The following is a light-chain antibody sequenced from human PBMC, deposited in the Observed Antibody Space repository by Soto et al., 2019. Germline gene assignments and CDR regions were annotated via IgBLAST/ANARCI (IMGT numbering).Light chain of an antibody. CDR1: QGISNF. V-gene: IGKV1-27*01. CDR3: QKYSSVIT. CDR2: AAS. J-gene: IGKJ5*01. Sequence: DIQMTQSPSSLSASVGDRVTITCRASQGISNFLAWYQQKPGKVPKLLISAASTLQSGVPSRFSGSGSGTDFTLTITSLQPEYVTIYYCQKYSSVITFGQGTRLEIK.